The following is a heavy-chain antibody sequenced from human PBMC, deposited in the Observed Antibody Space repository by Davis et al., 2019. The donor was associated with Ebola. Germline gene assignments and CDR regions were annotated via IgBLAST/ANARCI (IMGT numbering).Heavy chain of an antibody. D-gene: IGHD3-3*01. Sequence: SPIPPCASSGFTFRSYWISWVRQAPWKGLEWVSAISGSGGSTYYADSVKGRFTISRDNSKNTLYLQMNSLRAEDTAVYYCAKAGRFLEWLLYDYWGQGTLVTVSS. CDR2: ISGSGGST. CDR1: GFTFRSYW. J-gene: IGHJ4*02. V-gene: IGHV3-23*01. CDR3: AKAGRFLEWLLYDY.